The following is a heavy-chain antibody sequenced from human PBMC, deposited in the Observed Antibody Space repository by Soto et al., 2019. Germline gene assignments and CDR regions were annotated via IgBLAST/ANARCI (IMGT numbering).Heavy chain of an antibody. V-gene: IGHV6-1*01. J-gene: IGHJ3*02. CDR3: ARDSQGWLVIFDI. Sequence: WVRQAPGKGLEWLGRTYYRSEWYNDYAVSVKSRITINPDTSKNQFSLQLNSVTPEDTAVYYCARDSQGWLVIFDIWGQGTMVTVSS. D-gene: IGHD6-19*01. CDR2: TYYRSEWYN.